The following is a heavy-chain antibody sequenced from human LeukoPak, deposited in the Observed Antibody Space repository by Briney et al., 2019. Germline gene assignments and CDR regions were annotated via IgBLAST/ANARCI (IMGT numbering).Heavy chain of an antibody. CDR1: GFTFSSYS. D-gene: IGHD5-12*01. Sequence: GGSLRLSCAASGFTFSSYSMNWVRQAPGKGLEWVANINQDGSEKYYVDSVKGRFTIPRDNAKNSLYLQMNSLRAEDTAVYYCARDRGGYDIVDYWGQGTLVTVSS. CDR2: INQDGSEK. CDR3: ARDRGGYDIVDY. J-gene: IGHJ4*02. V-gene: IGHV3-7*01.